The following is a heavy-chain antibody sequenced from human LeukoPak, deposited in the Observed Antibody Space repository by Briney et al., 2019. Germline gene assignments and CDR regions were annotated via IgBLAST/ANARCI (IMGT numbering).Heavy chain of an antibody. CDR3: AREGTSGTHLNWFDP. Sequence: SETLSLTCTVSGGSISSYYWSWIRQPPGKGLEWIGHIYGSGSTHYNPSLKSRVTLSVDTSKNQFSLKLSSVTAADTAVYYCAREGTSGTHLNWFDPWGQGTLVTVSS. D-gene: IGHD1-1*01. CDR1: GGSISSYY. J-gene: IGHJ5*02. CDR2: IYGSGST. V-gene: IGHV4-59*01.